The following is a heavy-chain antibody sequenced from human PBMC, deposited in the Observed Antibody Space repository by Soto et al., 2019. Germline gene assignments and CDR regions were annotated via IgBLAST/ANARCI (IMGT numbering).Heavy chain of an antibody. Sequence: EVQLLESGGGLVQPGGSLRLACAASGFNFGTYAMGWVRQAPGRGLEWVSSAGSGSSRYYADSVRGRFTVSSDTSKSTLYLEMSSLRAEDTALYSCVKFRGQAYSYYHMDVWGKGTTVTVSS. CDR3: VKFRGQAYSYYHMDV. CDR1: GFNFGTYA. V-gene: IGHV3-23*01. CDR2: AGSGSSR. J-gene: IGHJ6*03.